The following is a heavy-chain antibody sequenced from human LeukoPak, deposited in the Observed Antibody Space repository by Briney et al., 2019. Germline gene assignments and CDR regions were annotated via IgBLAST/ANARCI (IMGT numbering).Heavy chain of an antibody. CDR1: GGSISSYY. Sequence: SETLSLTCTVSGGSISSYYWSWIRQPAGKGLEWIGRFYTSGSTKYNPSLKSRVTMSEDTSKDQFSLKLSSVTAADTAVYYCARGFLGDYFGSGSYYVFDYWGQGTLVTVSS. D-gene: IGHD3-10*01. CDR2: FYTSGST. CDR3: ARGFLGDYFGSGSYYVFDY. V-gene: IGHV4-4*07. J-gene: IGHJ4*02.